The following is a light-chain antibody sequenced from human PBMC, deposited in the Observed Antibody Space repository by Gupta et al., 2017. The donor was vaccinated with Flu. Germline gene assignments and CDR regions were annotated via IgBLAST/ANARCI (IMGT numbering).Light chain of an antibody. CDR1: HSISFNY. V-gene: IGKV3-20*01. Sequence: EWASISCRAHHSISFNYLAWYQQKPGQSPRLLIYGASRRDTGVPDRFSGSGSGTEFTLTISSLEPEDLAVYFCHQYYTSPPTFGHGTKVKVE. CDR3: HQYYTSPPT. CDR2: GAS. J-gene: IGKJ1*01.